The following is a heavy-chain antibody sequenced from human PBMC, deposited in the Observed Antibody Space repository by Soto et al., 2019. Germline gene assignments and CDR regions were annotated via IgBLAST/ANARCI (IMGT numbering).Heavy chain of an antibody. D-gene: IGHD6-19*01. CDR2: ISWNSGSI. CDR1: RFTFDDYA. J-gene: IGHJ4*02. Sequence: DVQLVESGGVLVQPGRSVSLSCAASRFTFDDYAMNWVRQAAGKGVEWVSGISWNSGSIGYEDSVKGRFTISRDNANNSLYLQMNILRAEDACLYYCAKDRGLVLSFYFAYWRQGNLVTVSP. V-gene: IGHV3-9*01. CDR3: AKDRGLVLSFYFAY.